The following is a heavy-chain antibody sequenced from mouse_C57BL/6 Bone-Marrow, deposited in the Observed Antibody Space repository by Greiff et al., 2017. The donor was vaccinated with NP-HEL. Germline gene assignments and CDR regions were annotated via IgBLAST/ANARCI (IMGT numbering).Heavy chain of an antibody. V-gene: IGHV1-64*01. CDR1: GYTFTSYW. J-gene: IGHJ3*01. Sequence: VQLQQSGAELVKPGASVKLSCKASGYTFTSYWMHWVKQRPGQGLEWIGMIHPNSGSTNYNEKFKSEATLTVDKSSSTAYMQLSSLTSEDSAVYYCARLLQPWGQGTLVTVSA. D-gene: IGHD6-1*01. CDR2: IHPNSGST. CDR3: ARLLQP.